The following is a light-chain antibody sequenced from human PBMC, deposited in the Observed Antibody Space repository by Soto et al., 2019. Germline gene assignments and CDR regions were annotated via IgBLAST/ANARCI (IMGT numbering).Light chain of an antibody. Sequence: QSVLTQPPSVSGSPGQSVAISCTGTSSDVGNSNGVSWYHQPPGTAPKLMIYDVNNRPSGVPDRFSGSKSGNTASLTISGLQAEDEGDYYCSSYTSSSTSVFGTGTKLTVL. CDR2: DVN. V-gene: IGLV2-18*02. CDR3: SSYTSSSTSV. J-gene: IGLJ1*01. CDR1: SSDVGNSNG.